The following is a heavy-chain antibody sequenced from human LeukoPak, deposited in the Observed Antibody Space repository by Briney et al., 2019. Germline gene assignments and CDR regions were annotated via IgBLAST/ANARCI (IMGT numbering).Heavy chain of an antibody. J-gene: IGHJ4*02. CDR1: GGSISSSSYY. V-gene: IGHV4-39*02. Sequence: SETLSLTCTVSGGSISSSSYYWGWIRQPSGKGLEWIGSIFSSGSTFFNPSLKSRVTISVDTSKNQFSLNLSSVTAADTAVYYCAREFELVDRTFDYRGQGTLVTVSS. CDR3: AREFELVDRTFDY. D-gene: IGHD1-7*01. CDR2: IFSSGST.